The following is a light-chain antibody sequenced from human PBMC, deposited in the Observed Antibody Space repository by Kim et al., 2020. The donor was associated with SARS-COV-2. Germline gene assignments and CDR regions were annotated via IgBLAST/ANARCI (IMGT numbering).Light chain of an antibody. Sequence: EIVMTQSPATLSVSPGERTTLSCRASQSISSNLAWYQQKPGQAPRLLIYGASTRATGIPARFSGSGSGTEFTLTISSLQSEDFAVYYCQQYNNRPPVTFGGGTKVEI. CDR3: QQYNNRPPVT. CDR2: GAS. J-gene: IGKJ4*01. V-gene: IGKV3-15*01. CDR1: QSISSN.